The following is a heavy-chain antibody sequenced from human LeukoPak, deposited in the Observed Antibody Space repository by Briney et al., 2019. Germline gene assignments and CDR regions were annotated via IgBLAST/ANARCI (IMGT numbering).Heavy chain of an antibody. V-gene: IGHV1-69*05. CDR2: IIPIFGTA. D-gene: IGHD5-24*01. Sequence: SVKVSCKASGGTSSSYAISWVRQAPGQGLEWMGGIIPIFGTANYAQKFQGRVTITTDESTSTAYMELSSLRSEDTAVYYCARNRRDGYNRWFDPWGQGTLVTVSS. J-gene: IGHJ5*02. CDR1: GGTSSSYA. CDR3: ARNRRDGYNRWFDP.